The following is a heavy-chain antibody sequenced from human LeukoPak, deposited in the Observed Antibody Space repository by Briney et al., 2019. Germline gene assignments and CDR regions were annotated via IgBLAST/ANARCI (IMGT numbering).Heavy chain of an antibody. CDR2: ITRSSYI. J-gene: IGHJ6*04. Sequence: GGSLRLSCAASGFTFSTYSMNWVRQAPGKGLEWVSSITRSSYIYYADSVKGRFTISRDNAKNSLYLQMNSLRAEDTAVYYCAELGITMIGGVWGKGTTVTISS. CDR1: GFTFSTYS. V-gene: IGHV3-21*01. CDR3: AELGITMIGGV. D-gene: IGHD3-10*02.